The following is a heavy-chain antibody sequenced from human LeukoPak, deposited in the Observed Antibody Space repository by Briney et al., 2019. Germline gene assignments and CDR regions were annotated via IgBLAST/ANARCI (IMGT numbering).Heavy chain of an antibody. CDR1: GYTFTGYY. CDR2: ISAYNGNT. J-gene: IGHJ6*02. V-gene: IGHV1-18*04. D-gene: IGHD2-2*01. CDR3: ARDPHLAYCSSTSCYARYYYYGMDV. Sequence: GASVKVSCKASGYTFTGYYMHWVRQAPGQGLEWMGWISAYNGNTNYAQKLQGRVTMTTDTSTSTAYMELRSLRSDDTAVYYCARDPHLAYCSSTSCYARYYYYGMDVWGQGTTVTVSS.